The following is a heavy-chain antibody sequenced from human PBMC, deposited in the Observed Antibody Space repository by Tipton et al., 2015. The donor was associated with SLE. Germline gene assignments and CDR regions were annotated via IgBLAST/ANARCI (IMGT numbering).Heavy chain of an antibody. Sequence: LRLSCAASGFTVSSDYMCWVRQAPGKGLEWIGHIHFRGSTEYNPSLKSRVTISVDTSKNQFSLRLSSVTAADTAAYYCVRHGQTVQATFDHWGQGALVTVSS. CDR1: GFTVSSDY. CDR3: VRHGQTVQATFDH. V-gene: IGHV4-59*08. CDR2: IHFRGST. D-gene: IGHD1-26*01. J-gene: IGHJ4*02.